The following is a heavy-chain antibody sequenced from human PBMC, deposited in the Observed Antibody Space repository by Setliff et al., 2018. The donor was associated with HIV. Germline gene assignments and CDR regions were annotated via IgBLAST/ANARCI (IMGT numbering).Heavy chain of an antibody. CDR1: GYYFSSGYY. V-gene: IGHV4-38-2*02. CDR3: ARDCSGGTCHSGGGYDTFDF. J-gene: IGHJ6*02. CDR2: IHHSGST. D-gene: IGHD2-15*01. Sequence: SETLSLTCNVSGYYFSSGYYWGWIRRPPGKGLEWIGSIHHSGSTYSSLSLRSRVIMLMDTSKNQFSLKLSSVTAADTAVYYCARDCSGGTCHSGGGYDTFDFWGQGTTVTVSS.